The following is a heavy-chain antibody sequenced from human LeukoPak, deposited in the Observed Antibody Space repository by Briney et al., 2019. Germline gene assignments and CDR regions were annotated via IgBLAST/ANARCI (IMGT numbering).Heavy chain of an antibody. D-gene: IGHD6-13*01. CDR1: GFTFRSYA. J-gene: IGHJ4*02. CDR3: AKEASSSWYFDY. V-gene: IGHV3-23*01. CDR2: ISSSGGST. Sequence: GGSLRISCAASGFTFRSYAMSWVRQAPGEGLEWVSGISSSGGSTYYADSVKGRFTISRGNSKNTLYLQINSLRTEDTAIYYCAKEASSSWYFDYWGQGTLVTVSS.